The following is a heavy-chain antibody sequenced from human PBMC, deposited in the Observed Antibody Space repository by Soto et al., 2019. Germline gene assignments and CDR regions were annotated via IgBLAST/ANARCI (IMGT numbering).Heavy chain of an antibody. Sequence: GGSISSSNWWSWVRQPPGKGLEWIGEIYHSGSTNYNPSLKSRVTISVDKSKNQFSLKLSSVTAADTAVYYCATRPFPTYYYGSGSLALPFDPWGQGTLVTVSS. D-gene: IGHD3-10*01. CDR2: IYHSGST. V-gene: IGHV4-4*02. J-gene: IGHJ5*02. CDR1: GGSISSSNW. CDR3: ATRPFPTYYYGSGSLALPFDP.